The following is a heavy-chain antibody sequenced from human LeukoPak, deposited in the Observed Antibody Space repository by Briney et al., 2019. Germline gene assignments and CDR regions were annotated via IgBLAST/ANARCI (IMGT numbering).Heavy chain of an antibody. J-gene: IGHJ4*02. CDR2: IYYSGST. Sequence: SETLSLTCTVSGGSIRSSSYYWGWIRQPPGKGLEWIGSIYYSGSTYYNPSLKSRVTISVDTSKNQFSLKLSSVTAADTAVYYCARAKAMIVVVIPGHYYFDYWGQGTLVTVSS. V-gene: IGHV4-39*07. D-gene: IGHD3-22*01. CDR1: GGSIRSSSYY. CDR3: ARAKAMIVVVIPGHYYFDY.